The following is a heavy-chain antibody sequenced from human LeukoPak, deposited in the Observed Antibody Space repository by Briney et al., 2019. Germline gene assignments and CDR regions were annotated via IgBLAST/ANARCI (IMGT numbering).Heavy chain of an antibody. CDR3: AKEGCSSTSCYDYFDY. J-gene: IGHJ4*02. D-gene: IGHD2-2*01. CDR1: GFTFSSYG. Sequence: GSLRLSCAASGFTFSSYGMSWVRQAPGKGLEWVANIIQDGSEKYYVDSVKGRFTISRDSAKNSLYLQMNSLRAEDTAVYYCAKEGCSSTSCYDYFDYWGQGTLVTVSS. V-gene: IGHV3-7*03. CDR2: IIQDGSEK.